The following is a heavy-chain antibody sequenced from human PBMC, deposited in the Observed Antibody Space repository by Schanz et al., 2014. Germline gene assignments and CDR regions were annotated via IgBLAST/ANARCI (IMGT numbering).Heavy chain of an antibody. Sequence: QVQLVQSGSELKKPGASVKVSCKASGYTFAMYDMNWVRQAPGQGLEWMGWINTNTANPTYAQGFTGRFVYTLDASVPTAYLELSSLTAEATAVKYCARGYSGYSHFEYWGQGALVTVSS. V-gene: IGHV7-4-1*02. D-gene: IGHD5-12*01. CDR3: ARGYSGYSHFEY. CDR2: INTNTANP. J-gene: IGHJ4*02. CDR1: GYTFAMYD.